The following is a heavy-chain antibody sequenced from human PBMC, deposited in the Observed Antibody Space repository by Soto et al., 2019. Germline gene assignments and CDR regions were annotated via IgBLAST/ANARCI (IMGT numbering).Heavy chain of an antibody. CDR2: ISAYNGNT. J-gene: IGHJ3*02. CDR3: ARDDRYYDSSGYYRDAFDI. CDR1: GYTFTSYG. D-gene: IGHD3-22*01. V-gene: IGHV1-18*04. Sequence: ASVKVSCKASGYTFTSYGISWVRQAPGQGLEWMGWISAYNGNTNYAQKLQGRVTMTTDTSTSTAYMELRSLRSDDTAVYYCARDDRYYDSSGYYRDAFDIWGQGTMVTVSS.